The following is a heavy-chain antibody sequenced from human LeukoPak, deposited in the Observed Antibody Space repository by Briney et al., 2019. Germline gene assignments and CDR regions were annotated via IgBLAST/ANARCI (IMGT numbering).Heavy chain of an antibody. CDR1: GGTFSSYT. Sequence: ASVKVSCKASGGTFSSYTISWVRQAPGQGLEWMGRIIPILGIANYAQKFQRRVTITADKSTSTAYMELSSLRSEDTAVYYCARGMTDSDYYYYMDVWGKGTTVTVSS. CDR3: ARGMTDSDYYYYMDV. J-gene: IGHJ6*03. V-gene: IGHV1-69*02. D-gene: IGHD1-14*01. CDR2: IIPILGIA.